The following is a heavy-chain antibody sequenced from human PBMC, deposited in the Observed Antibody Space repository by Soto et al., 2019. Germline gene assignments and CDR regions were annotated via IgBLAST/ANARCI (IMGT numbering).Heavy chain of an antibody. CDR3: ARDTIVVVTPYIYYGMDV. CDR1: GFTFSSYS. J-gene: IGHJ6*02. CDR2: ISSSSSYI. D-gene: IGHD2-21*02. V-gene: IGHV3-21*01. Sequence: PGGSLRLSCAASGFTFSSYSMNWVRQAPGKGLEWVSSISSSSSYIYYADSVKGRFTISRDNAKNSLYLQMNSLRAEDTAVYYCARDTIVVVTPYIYYGMDVWGQGTTVTVSS.